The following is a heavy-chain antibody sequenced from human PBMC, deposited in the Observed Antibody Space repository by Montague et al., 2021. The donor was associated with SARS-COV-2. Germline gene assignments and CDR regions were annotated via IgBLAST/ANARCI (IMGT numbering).Heavy chain of an antibody. Sequence: SETLSLTCTVSGGSISNNDYYWGWIRQSTGKGLEWIVSSLYGTTTFHNPYLHSRLTISADTAKNHFSLKQSSVTAADTAVYYCASHTDNSGSKMDFWGQGTLVIVSS. CDR2: SLYGTTT. D-gene: IGHD1-26*01. CDR1: GGSISNNDYY. CDR3: ASHTDNSGSKMDF. V-gene: IGHV4-39*02. J-gene: IGHJ4*02.